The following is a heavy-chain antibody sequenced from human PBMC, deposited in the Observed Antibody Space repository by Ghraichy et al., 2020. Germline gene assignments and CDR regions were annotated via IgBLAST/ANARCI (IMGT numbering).Heavy chain of an antibody. CDR2: ISGSGGST. Sequence: LSLTCAASGFTFSSYAMSWVRQAPGKGLEWVSAISGSGGSTYYADSVKGRFTISRDNSKNTLYLQMNSLRAEDTAVYYCAKAFTYCGGDCSRPPYYFDYWGQGTLVTVSS. CDR1: GFTFSSYA. CDR3: AKAFTYCGGDCSRPPYYFDY. J-gene: IGHJ4*02. V-gene: IGHV3-23*01. D-gene: IGHD2-21*02.